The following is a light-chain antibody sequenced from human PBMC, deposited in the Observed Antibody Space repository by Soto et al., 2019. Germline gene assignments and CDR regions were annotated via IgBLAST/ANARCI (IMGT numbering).Light chain of an antibody. CDR1: QSVGSN. CDR3: QRYDNCSFT. V-gene: IGKV3D-15*01. J-gene: IGKJ3*01. Sequence: EKVMTQSPATLSVSPGERATLSCMSSQSVGSNLAWYQQNPGQAPRLLIYGASSRATRIPAKFIGSSYGTVFTPPISSPFSEDFAFYNSQRYDNCSFTFRTGTEEAIK. CDR2: GAS.